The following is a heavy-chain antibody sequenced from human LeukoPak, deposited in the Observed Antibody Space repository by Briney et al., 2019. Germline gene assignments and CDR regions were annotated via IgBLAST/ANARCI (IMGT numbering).Heavy chain of an antibody. CDR3: ARDSPQRSSDY. D-gene: IGHD1-26*01. CDR2: ISAYTGNT. V-gene: IGHV1-18*01. Sequence: GASVKVSCKASGYTFTSYGITWVRQAPGQGLEWMGWISAYTGNTNYAQKFQGRVTMTTDTSTSTDYMELRSLRSDDTAVYYCARDSPQRSSDYWGQGTLVTVSS. CDR1: GYTFTSYG. J-gene: IGHJ4*02.